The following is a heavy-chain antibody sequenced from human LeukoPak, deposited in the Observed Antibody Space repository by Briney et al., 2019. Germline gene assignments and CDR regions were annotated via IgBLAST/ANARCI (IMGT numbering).Heavy chain of an antibody. V-gene: IGHV4-59*08. CDR1: GGSISSYY. Sequence: SETLSLTCTVSGGSISSYYWSWIRQPPGKGLEWIGYIYYSGSTNYNPSLKSRVTISVDTSKNQFSLKLSSVTAADTAVYYCARVGWQYNWFDPWGQGTLVTVSS. J-gene: IGHJ5*02. CDR2: IYYSGST. CDR3: ARVGWQYNWFDP. D-gene: IGHD2-15*01.